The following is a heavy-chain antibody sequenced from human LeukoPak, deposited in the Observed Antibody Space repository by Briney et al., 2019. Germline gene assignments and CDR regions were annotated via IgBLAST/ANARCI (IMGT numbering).Heavy chain of an antibody. CDR1: GGSISSYY. CDR3: ARDVTGDDGDYESLDYYYYMDV. Sequence: PSETLSLTCTVSGGSISSYYWSWIRQPAGKGLEWIGRIYTSGSTNYNPSLKSRVTMSVDTSKNQFSLKLSSVTAADTAVYYCARDVTGDDGDYESLDYYYYMDVWGKGTTVTVSS. V-gene: IGHV4-4*07. J-gene: IGHJ6*03. D-gene: IGHD4-17*01. CDR2: IYTSGST.